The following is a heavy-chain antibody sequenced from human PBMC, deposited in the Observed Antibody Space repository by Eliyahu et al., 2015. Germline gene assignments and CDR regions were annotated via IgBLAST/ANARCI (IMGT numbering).Heavy chain of an antibody. CDR1: GYTFXSNH. CDR2: INPSGGST. V-gene: IGHV1-46*04. Sequence: QVQLVQSGAEVKKPGASVKVSCKASGYTFXSNHXHWVRQAPGQGLXWMGIINPSGGSTSYAQKLQGRVTMTRDTSTSTVYMELTSLKSEDTAVYYCARSPEMATVPTSYWYFDLWGRGTLVTVSS. J-gene: IGHJ2*01. CDR3: ARSPEMATVPTSYWYFDL. D-gene: IGHD5-24*01.